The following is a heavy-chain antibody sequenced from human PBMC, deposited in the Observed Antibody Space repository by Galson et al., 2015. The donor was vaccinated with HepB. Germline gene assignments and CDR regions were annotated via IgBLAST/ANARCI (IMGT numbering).Heavy chain of an antibody. CDR3: ARAFVYDSSGDAFDI. Sequence: SLRLFCAASGFTFSSYAMHWVRQAPGKGLEYVSAISSNGGSTYYANSVKGRFTISRDNSKNTLYLQMGSLRAEDMAVYYCARAFVYDSSGDAFDIWGQGTMVTVSS. V-gene: IGHV3-64*01. D-gene: IGHD3-22*01. CDR2: ISSNGGST. CDR1: GFTFSSYA. J-gene: IGHJ3*02.